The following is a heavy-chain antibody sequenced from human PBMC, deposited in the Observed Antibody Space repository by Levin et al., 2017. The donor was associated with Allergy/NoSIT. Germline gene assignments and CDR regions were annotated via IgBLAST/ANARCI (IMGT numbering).Heavy chain of an antibody. Sequence: PSETLSLTCTVSGDSVSSSSYYWSWIRQPPGKGLEWIGCISYSGTTNYNPSLKSRVTISVDTSENQFSLKLGSVTAADTAVFDCARAHDSTGYFNWGQGTLVTVSS. D-gene: IGHD3-22*01. CDR2: ISYSGTT. V-gene: IGHV4-61*01. J-gene: IGHJ4*02. CDR3: ARAHDSTGYFN. CDR1: GDSVSSSSYY.